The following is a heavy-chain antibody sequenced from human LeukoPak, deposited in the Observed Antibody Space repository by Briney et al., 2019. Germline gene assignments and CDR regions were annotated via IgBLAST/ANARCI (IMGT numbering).Heavy chain of an antibody. Sequence: GGSLRPSCAASGFTFSNNAMSWVRQAPGMGLEWVSTFSGNGGSAYYADSVKGRFTISRDKSKNTLYLQMNSLRAEDTAVYYCAKGSGGSCYCSFDYWGQGTLVSVSS. CDR2: FSGNGGSA. V-gene: IGHV3-23*01. CDR1: GFTFSNNA. J-gene: IGHJ4*02. D-gene: IGHD2-15*01. CDR3: AKGSGGSCYCSFDY.